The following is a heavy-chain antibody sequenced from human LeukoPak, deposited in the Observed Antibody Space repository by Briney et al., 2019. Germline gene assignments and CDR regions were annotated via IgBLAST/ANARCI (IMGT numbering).Heavy chain of an antibody. D-gene: IGHD5-24*01. V-gene: IGHV3-53*01. CDR1: GFTVSSNY. Sequence: GGSLRLSCAASGFTVSSNYMSWVRQAPGKGLEWVSVIYSGGSTYYADSVKGRFTISRDNSKNTLYLQMNSLRAEDMAVYYCVRVKMATIDYWGQGTLVTVSS. CDR3: VRVKMATIDY. J-gene: IGHJ4*02. CDR2: IYSGGST.